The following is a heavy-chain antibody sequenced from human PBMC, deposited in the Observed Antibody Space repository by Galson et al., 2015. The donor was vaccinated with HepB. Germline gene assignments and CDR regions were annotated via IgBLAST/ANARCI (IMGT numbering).Heavy chain of an antibody. CDR2: IYSNGNT. Sequence: SMRLYCAASGLTVSSNYMTWVRQAPGKGLEWVSVIYSNGNTYYADSVKGRFTVSTDYSKNTLYLQMNNLRADDTAVYYCATAPLYAGNSGVSSWGQGTLVTVSS. V-gene: IGHV3-53*01. CDR1: GLTVSSNY. J-gene: IGHJ5*02. CDR3: ATAPLYAGNSGVSS. D-gene: IGHD4-23*01.